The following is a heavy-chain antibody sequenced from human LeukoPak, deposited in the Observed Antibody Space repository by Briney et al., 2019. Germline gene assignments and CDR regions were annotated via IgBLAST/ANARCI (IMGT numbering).Heavy chain of an antibody. J-gene: IGHJ6*04. Sequence: PGGSLRLSCAASGFTFSRYSMSWVRQAPGKGLEWVSDISGTGASIYYADSVKGRFTISRDNSKNALYLQMNSLRAEDTAVYYCAKDWLGFYFYYGLDVWGKGTTVTVSS. CDR3: AKDWLGFYFYYGLDV. D-gene: IGHD6-19*01. V-gene: IGHV3-23*01. CDR1: GFTFSRYS. CDR2: ISGTGASI.